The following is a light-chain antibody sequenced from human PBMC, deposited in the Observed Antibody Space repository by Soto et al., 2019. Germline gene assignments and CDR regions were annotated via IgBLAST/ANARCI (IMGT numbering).Light chain of an antibody. J-gene: IGLJ2*01. CDR2: EGS. Sequence: QSALTQPASVSGSPGQSITISCTGTSSDVASYNLVSWYRQHPGKAPKLMIYEGSKRPSGVSNRFSGSKSGNTASLTISGLQAEDEADYYCCSYASSSTLVFGGGTKVIVL. CDR3: CSYASSSTLV. CDR1: SSDVASYNL. V-gene: IGLV2-23*01.